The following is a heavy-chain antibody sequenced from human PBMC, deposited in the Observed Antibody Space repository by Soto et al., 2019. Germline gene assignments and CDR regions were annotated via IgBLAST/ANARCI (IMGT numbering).Heavy chain of an antibody. J-gene: IGHJ4*02. V-gene: IGHV1-46*01. CDR2: SNPRGAST. Sequence: QVQLVQSGAEVKKPGASVKVSCKASGYTFTSYYIHWVRQAPGQGLEWMGISNPRGASTSYAKKFQGRVTMTSDTSTSTVYMELSSLRSEDTAVYYCARGSVAGRRFDYWGQGTLVTVSS. CDR1: GYTFTSYY. CDR3: ARGSVAGRRFDY. D-gene: IGHD6-19*01.